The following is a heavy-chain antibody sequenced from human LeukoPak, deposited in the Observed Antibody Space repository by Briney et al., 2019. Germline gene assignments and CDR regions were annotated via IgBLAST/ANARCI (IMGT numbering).Heavy chain of an antibody. Sequence: PSETLSHTCTVSGGSIRGYYWSWIRQPPGKGLEWIGYIYYSGSTNYNPSLKSRVTISVDTSKNQFSLKLSSVTAADTAVYYCARAYSGYGQIDYWGQGTLVTVSS. V-gene: IGHV4-59*01. J-gene: IGHJ4*02. CDR2: IYYSGST. D-gene: IGHD5-12*01. CDR1: GGSIRGYY. CDR3: ARAYSGYGQIDY.